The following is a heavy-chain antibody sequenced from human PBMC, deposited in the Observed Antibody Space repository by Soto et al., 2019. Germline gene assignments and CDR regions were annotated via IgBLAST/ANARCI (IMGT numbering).Heavy chain of an antibody. CDR2: ITPSGGAT. CDR3: ARELSGGYFDY. Sequence: ASVKVSCKTSGYTFTSYHIHWVRQAPGQGLEWVGIITPSGGATMYAQKFQGRVTMTRGTSTSTVYMELSTLTSEDTAVYYCARELSGGYFDYWGPGTLVTVSS. D-gene: IGHD7-27*01. CDR1: GYTFTSYH. V-gene: IGHV1-46*01. J-gene: IGHJ4*02.